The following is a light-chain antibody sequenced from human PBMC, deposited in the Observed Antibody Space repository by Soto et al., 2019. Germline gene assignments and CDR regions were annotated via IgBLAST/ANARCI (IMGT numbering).Light chain of an antibody. CDR2: AAS. J-gene: IGKJ4*01. V-gene: IGKV1-9*01. CDR3: QQFNTYPLT. Sequence: DIQLTQSPSFLSASVGDRVSITCQASQGINDYLAWYQQKPGKAPKLLIYAASTLQSEVPSRFSGSASGTEFTLTISSLQPEDYYCQQFNTYPLTFGGGTKVEVK. CDR1: QGINDY.